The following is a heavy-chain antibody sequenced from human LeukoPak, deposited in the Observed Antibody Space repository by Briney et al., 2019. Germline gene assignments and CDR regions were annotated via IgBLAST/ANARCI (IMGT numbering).Heavy chain of an antibody. V-gene: IGHV1-46*01. CDR1: GYTFTSYY. CDR3: ARDRSYDILTERGWFDP. J-gene: IGHJ5*02. Sequence: ASVKVSCKASGYTFTSYYMHWVRQAPGQGLEWMGIINPSGGSTSYAQKFQGRVTMTRDMSTSTVYMELSSLRSEDTAVYYCARDRSYDILTERGWFDPWGQGTLVTVSS. CDR2: INPSGGST. D-gene: IGHD3-9*01.